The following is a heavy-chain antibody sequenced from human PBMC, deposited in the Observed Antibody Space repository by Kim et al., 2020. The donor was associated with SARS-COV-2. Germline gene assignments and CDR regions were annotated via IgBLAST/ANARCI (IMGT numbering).Heavy chain of an antibody. J-gene: IGHJ2*01. CDR3: ARDHKQLVVWYSDL. CDR2: INTNTGNP. D-gene: IGHD6-13*01. CDR1: GYTFTSYA. Sequence: ASVKVSCKASGYTFTSYAMNWVRQAPGQGLEWMGWINTNTGNPTYAQGFTGRFVFSLDTSVSTAYLQISSLKAEDTAVYYCARDHKQLVVWYSDLWGRGTLVTVSS. V-gene: IGHV7-4-1*02.